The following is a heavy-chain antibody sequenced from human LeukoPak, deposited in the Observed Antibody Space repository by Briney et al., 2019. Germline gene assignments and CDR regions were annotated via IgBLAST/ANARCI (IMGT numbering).Heavy chain of an antibody. V-gene: IGHV4-31*03. CDR2: IYYSGST. D-gene: IGHD3-16*02. J-gene: IGHJ4*02. CDR1: GGSISSGGYY. CDR3: ARSRRLGELSLAY. Sequence: PSQTLSLTCTVSGGSISSGGYYWSWIRQHPGKGLEWIGYIYYSGSTYYNPSLRGRVTISVDTSTNQFSLKLSSVTAADTAVYYCARSRRLGELSLAYWGQGTLVTVSS.